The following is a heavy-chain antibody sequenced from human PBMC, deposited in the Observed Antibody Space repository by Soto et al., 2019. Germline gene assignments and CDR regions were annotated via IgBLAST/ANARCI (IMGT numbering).Heavy chain of an antibody. D-gene: IGHD2-2*01. J-gene: IGHJ4*02. V-gene: IGHV4-39*07. CDR2: IYYSGST. CDR1: GGSISSSSYY. Sequence: SETLSLTCTVSGGSISSSSYYWGWIRQPPGKGLEWIGSIYYSGSTYYNPSLKSRVTISVDTSKNQFSLKLSSVTAADTAVYYCARGGERVAMPSGYWGQGTLVTVS. CDR3: ARGGERVAMPSGY.